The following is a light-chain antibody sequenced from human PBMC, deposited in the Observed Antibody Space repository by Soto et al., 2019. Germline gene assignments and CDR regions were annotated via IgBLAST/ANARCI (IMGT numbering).Light chain of an antibody. CDR2: SNN. Sequence: QSVLTQPPSASGTPGQRVTISCSGSSSNIGSNYVYWYQQLPGTAPKLLIYSNNQRPSGVPDRFSGSKSCTSASLAISGLRSEDEAEYYCAAWDDSLYGWVFGGGTKLTVL. J-gene: IGLJ3*02. CDR3: AAWDDSLYGWV. CDR1: SSNIGSNY. V-gene: IGLV1-47*02.